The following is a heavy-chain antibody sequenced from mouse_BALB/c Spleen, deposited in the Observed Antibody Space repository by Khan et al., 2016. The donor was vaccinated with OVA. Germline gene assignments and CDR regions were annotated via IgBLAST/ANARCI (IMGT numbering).Heavy chain of an antibody. V-gene: IGHV3-2*02. CDR2: ISYSGNT. D-gene: IGHD1-1*01. Sequence: EVQLQESGPGLVKPSQSLSLTCTVTGYLITSDYAWNWIRQFPGNKLEWMGFISYSGNTNYNPSLKSRISITRDTSKNQFFLQLNSVTTEDTATYYCARVYGGDFDYWGQGTTLTVSS. CDR1: GYLITSDYA. J-gene: IGHJ2*01. CDR3: ARVYGGDFDY.